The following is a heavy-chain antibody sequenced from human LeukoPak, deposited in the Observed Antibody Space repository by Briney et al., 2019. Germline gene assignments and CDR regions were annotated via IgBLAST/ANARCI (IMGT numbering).Heavy chain of an antibody. V-gene: IGHV4-34*01. CDR1: GVSISSYY. CDR3: ASLTVTGSPFDY. Sequence: SETLSLTCTVPGVSISSYYWSWIRQPPGKGLEWIGEINHSGSTNYNPSLKSRVTISVDTSKNQFSLKLSSVTAADTAVYYCASLTVTGSPFDYWGQGTLVTVSS. D-gene: IGHD4-17*01. CDR2: INHSGST. J-gene: IGHJ4*02.